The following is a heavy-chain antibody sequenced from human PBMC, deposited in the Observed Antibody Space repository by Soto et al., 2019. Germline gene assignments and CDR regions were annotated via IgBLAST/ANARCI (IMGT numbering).Heavy chain of an antibody. Sequence: SETLSLTCTVSGGSISSISYYWGWIRQPPGKGLEWIGSIYYSGSTYYNPSLKSRVTISVDTSKNQFSLKLSSVTAADTAVYYCARQGYSSSWFYYYYYGMDVWGQGTTVTDSS. V-gene: IGHV4-39*01. CDR3: ARQGYSSSWFYYYYYGMDV. CDR2: IYYSGST. CDR1: GGSISSISYY. D-gene: IGHD6-13*01. J-gene: IGHJ6*02.